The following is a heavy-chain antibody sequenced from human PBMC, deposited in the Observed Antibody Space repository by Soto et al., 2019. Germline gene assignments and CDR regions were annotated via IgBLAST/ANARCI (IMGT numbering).Heavy chain of an antibody. CDR3: ARDSPYCSGGSCYSETYYYGMDV. V-gene: IGHV3-21*01. J-gene: IGHJ6*02. CDR1: GFTFTSHW. Sequence: PGGSLRLSCAASGFTFTSHWMHWFRQAPGKGLEWVSSISSSSSYIYYADSVKGRFTISRDNAKNSLYLQMNSLRAEDTAVYYCARDSPYCSGGSCYSETYYYGMDVWGQGPTVTVSS. D-gene: IGHD2-15*01. CDR2: ISSSSSYI.